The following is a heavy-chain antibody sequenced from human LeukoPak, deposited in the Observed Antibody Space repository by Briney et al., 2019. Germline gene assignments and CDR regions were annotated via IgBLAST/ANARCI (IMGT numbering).Heavy chain of an antibody. J-gene: IGHJ3*02. V-gene: IGHV3-30*18. D-gene: IGHD1-26*01. Sequence: PGGSLRLSCAASGFTFSDYYMSWIRQAPGKGLEWVAVISYDGSNKYYADSVKGRFTISRDNSKNTLYRQMNSLRAEDTAVYYCAKDRSGSYKRPDAFDIWGQGTMVTVSS. CDR1: GFTFSDYY. CDR2: ISYDGSNK. CDR3: AKDRSGSYKRPDAFDI.